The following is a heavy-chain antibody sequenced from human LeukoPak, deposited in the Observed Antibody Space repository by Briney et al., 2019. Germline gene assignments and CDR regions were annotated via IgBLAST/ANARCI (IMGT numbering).Heavy chain of an antibody. CDR2: INAGNGNT. V-gene: IGHV1-3*01. Sequence: ASVKVPCKASGYTFTSYAMHWVRQAPGQRLEWMGWINAGNGNTKYSQKFQGRVTITRDTSASTAYMELSSLRSEDTAVYYCATFIAVAAQEDYWGQGTLVTVSS. J-gene: IGHJ4*02. D-gene: IGHD6-19*01. CDR3: ATFIAVAAQEDY. CDR1: GYTFTSYA.